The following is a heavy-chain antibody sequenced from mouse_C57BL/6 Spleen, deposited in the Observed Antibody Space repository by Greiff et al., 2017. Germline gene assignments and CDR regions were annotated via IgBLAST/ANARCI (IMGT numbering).Heavy chain of an antibody. CDR2: ISSGSSTI. J-gene: IGHJ4*01. CDR3: ARSTSVNAMDY. V-gene: IGHV5-17*01. CDR1: GFTFSDYG. D-gene: IGHD1-3*01. Sequence: EVQRVESGGGLVKPGGSLKLSCAASGFTFSDYGMHWVRQAPEKGLEWVAYISSGSSTIYYADTVKGRFTIARDNANNTLFLQMTSLKSEDTALYYCARSTSVNAMDYWGQGTSVTVSS.